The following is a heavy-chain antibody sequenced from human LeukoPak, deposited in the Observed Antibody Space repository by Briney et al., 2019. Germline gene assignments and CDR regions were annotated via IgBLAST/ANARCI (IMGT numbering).Heavy chain of an antibody. CDR1: GYTFNNYY. J-gene: IGHJ4*02. V-gene: IGHV1-46*02. CDR3: ARQGAYSSAIGMGY. CDR2: INPSGGGT. D-gene: IGHD6-19*01. Sequence: ASVKVSCTASGYTFNNYYMYWVRQAPGQGLEWMGMINPSGGGTSYAQKFQGRVTMTRDTSTRTVYMEVSSLKPEDTAVYYCARQGAYSSAIGMGYWGQGTLITVSS.